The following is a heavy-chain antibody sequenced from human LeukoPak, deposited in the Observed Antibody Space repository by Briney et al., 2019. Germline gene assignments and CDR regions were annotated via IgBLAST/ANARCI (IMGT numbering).Heavy chain of an antibody. J-gene: IGHJ4*02. D-gene: IGHD6-19*01. V-gene: IGHV3-9*03. CDR2: ISWNSGSI. Sequence: GRSLRLSCAASGFTFDDYAMHWARQAPGKGLEWVSGISWNSGSIGYADSVKGRFTISRDNAKNSLYLQMNSLRAEDMALYYCAKGSGGWYYYFDYWGQGTLVTVSS. CDR1: GFTFDDYA. CDR3: AKGSGGWYYYFDY.